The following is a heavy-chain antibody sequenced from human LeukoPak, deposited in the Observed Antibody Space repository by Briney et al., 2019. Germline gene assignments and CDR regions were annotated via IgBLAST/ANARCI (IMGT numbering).Heavy chain of an antibody. V-gene: IGHV5-51*01. J-gene: IGHJ4*02. D-gene: IGHD3-10*01. CDR3: ARTPGDYFDY. CDR2: IPPGGSNT. Sequence: GESLKISFKGSGYSFTSYWIGWVRQMPGKGLEWMGIIPPGGSNTRYSPSFLGHVTITADKSISTAYQQWSSRKASDTAMYYCARTPGDYFDYWGQGTLVTVS. CDR1: GYSFTSYW.